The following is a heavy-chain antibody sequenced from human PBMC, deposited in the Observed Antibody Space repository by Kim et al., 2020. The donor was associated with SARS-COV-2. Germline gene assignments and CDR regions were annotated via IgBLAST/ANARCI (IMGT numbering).Heavy chain of an antibody. D-gene: IGHD2-2*01. CDR2: ISWNGARI. CDR1: GFTFKDHG. CDR3: ARVAVPVSGSIYY. V-gene: IGHV3-20*04. J-gene: IGHJ4*02. Sequence: GGSLRLSCVGSGFTFKDHGMSWVRQAPGKGLESVSSISWNGARIGYADSVKGRFTISRDNAKSSLYLEINSLRGDDTALYYCARVAVPVSGSIYYWGQGTLATLSS.